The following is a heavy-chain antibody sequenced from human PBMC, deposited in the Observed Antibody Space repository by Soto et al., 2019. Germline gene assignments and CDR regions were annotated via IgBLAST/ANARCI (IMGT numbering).Heavy chain of an antibody. CDR1: GGSISSSSYY. J-gene: IGHJ5*02. Sequence: PSETLSLTCTVSGGSISSSSYYWAWIRQPPGKGLEWIGSIYYSGSTYYNPSLKSRVTISVDTSKNQFSLKLSSVTAADTAVYYCARQMCSSWYWSNWFDPWGQGTLVTVSS. CDR2: IYYSGST. V-gene: IGHV4-39*01. CDR3: ARQMCSSWYWSNWFDP. D-gene: IGHD6-13*01.